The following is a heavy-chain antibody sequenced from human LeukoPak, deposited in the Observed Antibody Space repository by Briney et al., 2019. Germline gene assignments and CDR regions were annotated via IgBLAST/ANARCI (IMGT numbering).Heavy chain of an antibody. Sequence: GASVKVSCKASGYTFTGYYMHWVRQAPGQGLEWMGRINPNSGGRNYAQKFQGRVTMTRDTSISTAYMELSRLRSDDTAVYYCARAPSYRYNYFDYWGQGTLVTVSS. CDR2: INPNSGGR. CDR3: ARAPSYRYNYFDY. D-gene: IGHD3-16*02. CDR1: GYTFTGYY. V-gene: IGHV1-2*06. J-gene: IGHJ4*02.